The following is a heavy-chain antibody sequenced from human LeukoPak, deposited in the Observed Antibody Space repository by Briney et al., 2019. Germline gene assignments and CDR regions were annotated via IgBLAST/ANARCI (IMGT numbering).Heavy chain of an antibody. D-gene: IGHD3-16*02. V-gene: IGHV1-8*01. Sequence: ASVKVSCKASGYIFSNHDINWVRQAPGHGLEWMGWMNPNSGRRVYAQKFQGRVTMTRNSSITTAYMELTSLRSDDRAVYYCARGLRSDYWGQGTLVTVSS. CDR3: ARGLRSDY. CDR1: GYIFSNHD. CDR2: MNPNSGRR. J-gene: IGHJ4*02.